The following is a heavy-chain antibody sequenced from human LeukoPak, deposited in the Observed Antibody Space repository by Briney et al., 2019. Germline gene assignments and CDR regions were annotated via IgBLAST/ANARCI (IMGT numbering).Heavy chain of an antibody. CDR2: ISHDESTK. D-gene: IGHD3-10*01. V-gene: IGHV3-30*18. Sequence: GGSLRLSCAASGFIFSGYGMHWVRQAPGKGLEWVALISHDESTKHYADSVKGRFTISRDNSKNTLSLQMNNLRVEDTAVYYCAKDRIVISFGDVSKHWGQGTLVTVSS. J-gene: IGHJ1*01. CDR3: AKDRIVISFGDVSKH. CDR1: GFIFSGYG.